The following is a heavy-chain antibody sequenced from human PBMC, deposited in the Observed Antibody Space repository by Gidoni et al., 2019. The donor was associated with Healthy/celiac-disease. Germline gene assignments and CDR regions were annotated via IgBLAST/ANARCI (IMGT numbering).Heavy chain of an antibody. CDR3: ARGSAGDFWSGWGPGLYYYYGMDV. Sequence: QVQLVQSGAEVKKPGASVKVSCKASGYTFTSYYMHWVRQAPGQGLEWMGIINPSGGSTSYAQKFHGRVTMTRDTSTSTVYMELSSLRSEDTAVYYCARGSAGDFWSGWGPGLYYYYGMDVWGQGTTVTVSS. J-gene: IGHJ6*02. CDR1: GYTFTSYY. CDR2: INPSGGST. D-gene: IGHD3-3*01. V-gene: IGHV1-46*01.